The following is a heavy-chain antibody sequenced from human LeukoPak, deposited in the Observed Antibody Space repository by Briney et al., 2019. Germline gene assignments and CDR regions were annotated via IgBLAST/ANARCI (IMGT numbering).Heavy chain of an antibody. CDR1: GFTFSSYA. V-gene: IGHV3-30*18. CDR2: ISYDGSNK. J-gene: IGHJ4*02. CDR3: AKSYYYDKLAYY. Sequence: GGSLRLSCAASGFTFSSYAMHWVRQAPGKGLEWVAVISYDGSNKYYADSVKGRFTISRDNSKNTLYLQMNSLRAEDTAVYYCAKSYYYDKLAYYWGQGTLVTVSS. D-gene: IGHD3-22*01.